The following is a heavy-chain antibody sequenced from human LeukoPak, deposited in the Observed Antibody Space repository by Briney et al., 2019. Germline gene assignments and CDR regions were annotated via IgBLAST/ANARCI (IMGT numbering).Heavy chain of an antibody. D-gene: IGHD6-19*01. V-gene: IGHV3-21*04. J-gene: IGHJ4*02. CDR1: GFTFSNYS. CDR2: ISPSSHYI. Sequence: PGGSLRLSCAASGFTFSNYSINWVRQAPGKGLEWVSSISPSSHYIYYADSVRGRFTTSRDNARNSLYLQMNSLRDEDTAVYYCARDLYPGIAVAGTEDYWGQGTLVTVSS. CDR3: ARDLYPGIAVAGTEDY.